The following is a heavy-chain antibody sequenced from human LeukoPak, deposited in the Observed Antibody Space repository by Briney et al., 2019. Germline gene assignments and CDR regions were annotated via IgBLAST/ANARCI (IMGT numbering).Heavy chain of an antibody. CDR1: GFTLSSYW. Sequence: PGGSLRLSCAASGFTLSSYWMSWVRQAPGKGLEWVANINQDGSQKYYVDSVKGRFTISRDNAKNSLYLELNSLRAEDTAVYYCAKGYYGDYRLGAFDIWGQGTMVTVSS. D-gene: IGHD4-17*01. V-gene: IGHV3-7*03. CDR3: AKGYYGDYRLGAFDI. J-gene: IGHJ3*02. CDR2: INQDGSQK.